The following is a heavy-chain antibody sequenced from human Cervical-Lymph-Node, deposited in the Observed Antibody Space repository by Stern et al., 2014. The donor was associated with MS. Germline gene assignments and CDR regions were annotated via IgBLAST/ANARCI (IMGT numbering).Heavy chain of an antibody. CDR1: GGSITNRDY. J-gene: IGHJ2*01. D-gene: IGHD4-11*01. CDR2: VYYSGIT. Sequence: QVQLQESGPGLVKPSETLSLTCTVSGGSITNRDYWGWIRQSPGKGLEWIGSVYYSGITYYRPSLKSRATISLDTSRNQFFLRLASGTATDTAVYFCARGVTAVTNYVPNWCFDLWGRGTLVTVSS. V-gene: IGHV4-39*01. CDR3: ARGVTAVTNYVPNWCFDL.